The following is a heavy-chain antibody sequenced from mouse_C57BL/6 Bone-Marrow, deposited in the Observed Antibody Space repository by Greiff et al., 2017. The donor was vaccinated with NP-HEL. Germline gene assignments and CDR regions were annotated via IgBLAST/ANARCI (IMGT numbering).Heavy chain of an antibody. V-gene: IGHV5-12*01. J-gene: IGHJ4*01. CDR2: ISNGGGST. CDR1: GFTFSDYY. CDR3: ARRADYDGFYYAMDY. D-gene: IGHD2-4*01. Sequence: EVMLVESGGGLVQPGGSLKLSCAASGFTFSDYYMYWVRQTPEKRLEWVAYISNGGGSTYYPDTVKGRFTISRDNAKNTLYLQMSRLKSEDTAMYYCARRADYDGFYYAMDYWGQGTSVTVSS.